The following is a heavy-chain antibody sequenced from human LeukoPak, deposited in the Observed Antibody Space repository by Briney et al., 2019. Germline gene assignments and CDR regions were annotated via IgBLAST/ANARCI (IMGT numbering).Heavy chain of an antibody. CDR2: IYYSGST. J-gene: IGHJ6*03. Sequence: SETLSLTCTVSGGSISSSSYYWGWIRQPPGKGLEWIGSIYYSGSTYYNPSLKSRVTISVDTSKNQFSLKLSSVTAADTAVYYCAKKGRGGHYDSSGYYPKNYYYYYMDVWGKGTTVTISS. V-gene: IGHV4-39*07. D-gene: IGHD3-22*01. CDR3: AKKGRGGHYDSSGYYPKNYYYYYMDV. CDR1: GGSISSSSYY.